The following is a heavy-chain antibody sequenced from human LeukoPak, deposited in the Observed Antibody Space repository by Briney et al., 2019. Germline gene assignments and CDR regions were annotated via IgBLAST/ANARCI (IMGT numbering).Heavy chain of an antibody. J-gene: IGHJ5*02. D-gene: IGHD3-9*01. Sequence: SETLSLTCAVYGGSFSGYYWSWIRQPPGEGLEWIGEINHSGGTNYNPSLKSRVTISVDTSKNQFSLKLSSVTAADTAVYYCARLGYDILTGYYRRHWFDPWGQGTLVTVSS. CDR1: GGSFSGYY. CDR2: INHSGGT. V-gene: IGHV4-34*01. CDR3: ARLGYDILTGYYRRHWFDP.